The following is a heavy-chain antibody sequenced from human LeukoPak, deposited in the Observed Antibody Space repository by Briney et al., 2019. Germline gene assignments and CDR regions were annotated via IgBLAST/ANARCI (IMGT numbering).Heavy chain of an antibody. CDR3: ARDRGTDGFDY. CDR1: GGSISSGGYY. V-gene: IGHV4-31*03. D-gene: IGHD2-8*02. J-gene: IGHJ4*02. Sequence: SETLSLTCTVSGGSISSGGYYWSWIRQHPGKGLEWIGYIYYSGSTYYNPSLKSRVTISVDTSKNQFSLRLSSVTAADTAVYYCARDRGTDGFDYWGQGTLVTVSS. CDR2: IYYSGST.